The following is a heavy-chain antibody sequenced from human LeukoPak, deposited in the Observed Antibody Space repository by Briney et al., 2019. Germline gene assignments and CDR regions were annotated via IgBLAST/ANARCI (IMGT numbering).Heavy chain of an antibody. CDR1: GFTFSSYS. J-gene: IGHJ4*02. D-gene: IGHD2-15*01. CDR2: ISSSSSYI. Sequence: PGGSLRLSCAASGFTFSSYSMNWVRQAPGKGLEWVSSISSSSSYIYYADSMKGRFTISRDNAKNSLYLQMNSLRAEDTAVYYCARGAYWWELGDLDYWGQGTLVTVSS. V-gene: IGHV3-21*01. CDR3: ARGAYWWELGDLDY.